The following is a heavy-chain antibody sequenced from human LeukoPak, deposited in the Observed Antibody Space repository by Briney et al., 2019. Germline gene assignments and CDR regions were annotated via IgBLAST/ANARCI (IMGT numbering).Heavy chain of an antibody. J-gene: IGHJ4*02. CDR3: ARGTLVVPAAIGGGYYFDY. Sequence: SVKVCCKASGGTFSSYAISWVRQAPGQGLEWMGGIIPIFGTANYAQKFQGRVTITTDESTGTAYMELSSLRSEDTAVYYCARGTLVVPAAIGGGYYFDYWGQGTLVTVSS. D-gene: IGHD2-2*02. CDR2: IIPIFGTA. CDR1: GGTFSSYA. V-gene: IGHV1-69*05.